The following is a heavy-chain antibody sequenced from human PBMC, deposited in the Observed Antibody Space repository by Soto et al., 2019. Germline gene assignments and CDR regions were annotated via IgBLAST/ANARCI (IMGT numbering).Heavy chain of an antibody. CDR2: IKEDGSEK. Sequence: GGSLRLSCAASGFTFSSYWMSWVRQAPGKGLEWVANIKEDGSEKYYVDSVKGRFTISRDNAKNSLYLQMNSLRAEDTAVYYWAREEIVGSRIFDYWGQGTLVTVSS. D-gene: IGHD2-21*01. CDR1: GFTFSSYW. V-gene: IGHV3-7*01. J-gene: IGHJ4*02. CDR3: AREEIVGSRIFDY.